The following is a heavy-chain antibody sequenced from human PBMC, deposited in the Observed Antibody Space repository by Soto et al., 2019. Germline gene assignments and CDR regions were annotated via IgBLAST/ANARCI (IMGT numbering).Heavy chain of an antibody. V-gene: IGHV1-69*12. CDR1: GGTFSSYA. D-gene: IGHD3-22*01. Sequence: QVQLVQSGAEVKKPGSSVKVSCKASGGTFSSYAISWVRQAPGQGLEWMGGIIPIFGTANYAQRFQGRVPITADESTSTACMALSSLRSEDTAVYYCATDYYDSSGYYYWGQGTLVTVSS. J-gene: IGHJ4*02. CDR2: IIPIFGTA. CDR3: ATDYYDSSGYYY.